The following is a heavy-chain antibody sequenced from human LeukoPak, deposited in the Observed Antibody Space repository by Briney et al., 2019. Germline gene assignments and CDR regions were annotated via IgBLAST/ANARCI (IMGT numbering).Heavy chain of an antibody. CDR2: INHSGST. D-gene: IGHD2-2*01. CDR1: GGSFSGYY. J-gene: IGHJ5*02. Sequence: SETLSLICAVYGGSFSGYYWSWIRQPPGKGLEWIGEINHSGSTNYNPSLKSRVTISVDTSKNQFSLKLSSVTAADTAVYYYARAVVVVPAAKSGWFDPWGQGTLVTVSS. V-gene: IGHV4-34*01. CDR3: ARAVVVVPAAKSGWFDP.